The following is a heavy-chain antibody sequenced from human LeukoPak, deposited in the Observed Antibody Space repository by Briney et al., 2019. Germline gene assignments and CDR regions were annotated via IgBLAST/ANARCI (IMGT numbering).Heavy chain of an antibody. CDR3: ARVAALDGLAAHPDY. V-gene: IGHV4-59*01. Sequence: KPSETLSLTCTVSGGSISSYYWSWIRQPPGKGLEWIGYIYYSGSTNYNPSLKSRVTISVDTSKNQFSLKLSSVTAADTAVYYCARVAALDGLAAHPDYWGQGTLVTVSS. CDR2: IYYSGST. CDR1: GGSISSYY. D-gene: IGHD6-6*01. J-gene: IGHJ4*02.